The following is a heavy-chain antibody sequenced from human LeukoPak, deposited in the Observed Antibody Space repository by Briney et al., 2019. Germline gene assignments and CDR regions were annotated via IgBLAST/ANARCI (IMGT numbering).Heavy chain of an antibody. Sequence: GGSLRLSCTASGFSFNTHWMTWVRQAPGKGLEWVANIKPDGDTTNYLDSVKGRFTISRDNAKSSLHLQMNGLTAEDTAVYYCSRGPSTTLTTFWGQGTMVTVSS. V-gene: IGHV3-7*01. CDR1: GFSFNTHW. CDR3: SRGPSTTLTTF. J-gene: IGHJ4*02. CDR2: IKPDGDTT. D-gene: IGHD4-17*01.